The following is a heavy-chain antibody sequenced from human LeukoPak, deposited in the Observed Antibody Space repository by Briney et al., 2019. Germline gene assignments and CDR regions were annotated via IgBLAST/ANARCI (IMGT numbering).Heavy chain of an antibody. CDR1: GYTFTSYD. CDR2: MNPNSGNT. Sequence: GASVTLSCKSSGYTFTSYDINWVRQATGQGLEWMGWMNPNSGNTGYAQKFQGRVTMTRNTSISTAYMELSSLRSEDTAVYYCASGVTYDFWSGYYTGIRWFDPWGQGTLVTVSS. D-gene: IGHD3-3*01. V-gene: IGHV1-8*01. J-gene: IGHJ5*02. CDR3: ASGVTYDFWSGYYTGIRWFDP.